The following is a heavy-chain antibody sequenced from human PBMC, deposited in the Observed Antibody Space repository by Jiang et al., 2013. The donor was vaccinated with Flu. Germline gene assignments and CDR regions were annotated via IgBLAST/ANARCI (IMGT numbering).Heavy chain of an antibody. J-gene: IGHJ5*02. CDR2: INAGNGNT. CDR1: GYTFTSYA. CDR3: ARLLTPTTVTTLGWFDP. V-gene: IGHV1-3*01. Sequence: SGAEVKKPGASVKVSCKASGYTFTSYAMHWVRQAPGQRLEWMGWINAGNGNTKYSQKFQGRVTITRDTSASTAYMELSSLRSEDTAVYYCARLLTPTTVTTLGWFDPWGQGTLVTVSS. D-gene: IGHD4-17*01.